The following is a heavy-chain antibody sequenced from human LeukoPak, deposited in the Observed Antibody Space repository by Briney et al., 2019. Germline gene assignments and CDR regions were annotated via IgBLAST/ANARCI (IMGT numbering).Heavy chain of an antibody. Sequence: ASVKVSCKTSGYAFINYAINWVRQAPGQGLEWMGWINTNTGNPTYVQGFTGRFVFSLDTSVSTTYLQISSLETEDTAIYYCARSNNDGDFLGVGFDYWGQGALVTVSS. J-gene: IGHJ4*02. CDR1: GYAFINYA. D-gene: IGHD2-21*02. CDR2: INTNTGNP. V-gene: IGHV7-4-1*02. CDR3: ARSNNDGDFLGVGFDY.